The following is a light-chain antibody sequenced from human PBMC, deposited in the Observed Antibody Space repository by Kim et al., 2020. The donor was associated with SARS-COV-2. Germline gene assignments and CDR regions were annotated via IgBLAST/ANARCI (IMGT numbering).Light chain of an antibody. CDR1: QSTSSY. J-gene: IGKJ4*01. CDR2: AAS. CDR3: KQSYSTPT. Sequence: DIQMTQSPSSLSASVGDRVTITCRASQSTSSYLNWYQQKPGKAPKLLIYAASCLQSVVPPRFSGSGSGTDFTLTISSLQPEDFAAYYCKQSYSTPTFGGGTKVDIK. V-gene: IGKV1-39*01.